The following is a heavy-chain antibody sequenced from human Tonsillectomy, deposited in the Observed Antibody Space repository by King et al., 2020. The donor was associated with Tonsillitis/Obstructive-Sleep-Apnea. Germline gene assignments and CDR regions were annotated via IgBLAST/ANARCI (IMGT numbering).Heavy chain of an antibody. CDR1: GFNFSSYA. Sequence: QLVQSGGGVVQPGRSLRLSCEASGFNFSSYAMHWVRQAPGKGLEWVAVISYDGSNRYYADSVKGRFTISRDNSKNTLYLQMNSLRAEDTAVYYCARDDPYYSYIDVWGAGTPVTVSS. J-gene: IGHJ6*03. V-gene: IGHV3-30*01. CDR2: ISYDGSNR. CDR3: ARDDPYYSYIDV.